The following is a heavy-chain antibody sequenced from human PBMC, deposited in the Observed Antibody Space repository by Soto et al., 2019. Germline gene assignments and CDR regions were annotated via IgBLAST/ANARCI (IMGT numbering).Heavy chain of an antibody. J-gene: IGHJ6*02. V-gene: IGHV4-39*01. Sequence: SETLSLTCTVSGGSISSSSYYWGWIRQPPGKGLEWIGSIYYSGSTYYNPSLKSRVTISVDTSKNQFSLKLSSVTAADTAVYYCASPLMVYAKQYSSSWYNPPYYYYYYGMDVWGQGTTVTVSS. CDR1: GGSISSSSYY. CDR3: ASPLMVYAKQYSSSWYNPPYYYYYYGMDV. CDR2: IYYSGST. D-gene: IGHD6-13*01.